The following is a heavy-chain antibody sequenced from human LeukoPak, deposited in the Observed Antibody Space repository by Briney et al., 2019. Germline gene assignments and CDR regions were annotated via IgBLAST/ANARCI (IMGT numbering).Heavy chain of an antibody. CDR2: ISHDETTK. J-gene: IGHJ1*01. V-gene: IGHV3-30*18. CDR3: AKDRIIISFGDVSKH. CDR1: GFIFSGYG. Sequence: GRSLRLSCAASGFIFSGYGMHWVRQAPGKGLEWVALISHDETTKHYADSVKGRFTISRDNSKNTLYLQMNNLRVDDTAVYYCAKDRIIISFGDVSKHWGQGTLVTVSS. D-gene: IGHD3-10*01.